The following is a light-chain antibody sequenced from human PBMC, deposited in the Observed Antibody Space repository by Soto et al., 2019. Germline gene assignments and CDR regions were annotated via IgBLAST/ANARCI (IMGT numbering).Light chain of an antibody. CDR3: QQYNNWPPLT. CDR1: QSVSSN. Sequence: ERIMTQSPATLSVSPGESATLSCRASQSVSSNLAWYQQKPGQAPRLLIYGVSTRVTGIPARFSGSGSETKFTLTISSLQSEDFAVYYCQQYNNWPPLTFGGGTKVDIK. V-gene: IGKV3-15*01. J-gene: IGKJ4*01. CDR2: GVS.